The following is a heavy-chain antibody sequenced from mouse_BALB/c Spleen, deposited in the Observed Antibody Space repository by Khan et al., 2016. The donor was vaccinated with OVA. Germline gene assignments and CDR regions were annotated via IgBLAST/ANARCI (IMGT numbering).Heavy chain of an antibody. CDR3: ATLYVNPFAF. D-gene: IGHD2-1*01. CDR1: GFNIKDTY. V-gene: IGHV14-3*02. J-gene: IGHJ3*01. Sequence: EVQLQQSGAELVKPGASVKLSCSASGFNIKDTYIHWMKQRPEQGLEWIGRIDPPNDDSKYGPKFQAKATLTAEPSSNTAYLQLRSLTSEDTAVYYCATLYVNPFAFWGQGTLVSVSA. CDR2: IDPPNDDS.